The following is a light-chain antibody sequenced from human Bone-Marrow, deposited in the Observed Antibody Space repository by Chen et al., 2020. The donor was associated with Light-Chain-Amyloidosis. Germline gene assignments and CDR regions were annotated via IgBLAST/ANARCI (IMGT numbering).Light chain of an antibody. CDR3: SSYTSSGTRV. Sequence: QSALTQPASVSGSPGQSITISCTGTNSDVGAYNYVSWYQQHPGEAPKLMIYDVSNRPSGVSNRFSGSKAGNTASLTISGLQAGDEANYDCSSYTSSGTRVFGGGTKRTVL. CDR1: NSDVGAYNY. CDR2: DVS. V-gene: IGLV2-14*03. J-gene: IGLJ2*01.